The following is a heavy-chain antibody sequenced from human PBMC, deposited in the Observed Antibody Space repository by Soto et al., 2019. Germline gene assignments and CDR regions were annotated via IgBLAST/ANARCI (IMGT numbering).Heavy chain of an antibody. CDR2: VYYSGST. D-gene: IGHD6-19*01. CDR3: ARFVADSSGWRFDY. J-gene: IGHJ4*02. V-gene: IGHV4-59*11. CDR1: GGSMSGHY. Sequence: AETLSLTCSVSGGSMSGHYWSWIRQPPGKGLECIGYVYYSGSTTYNPSLESRVSISVDTSKSQFSLRLTSVTAADTAVYYCARFVADSSGWRFDYWGQGTLVTVS.